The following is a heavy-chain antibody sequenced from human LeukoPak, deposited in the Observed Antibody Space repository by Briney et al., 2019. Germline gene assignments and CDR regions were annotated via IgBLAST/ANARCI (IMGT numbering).Heavy chain of an antibody. D-gene: IGHD6-19*01. V-gene: IGHV4-59*08. J-gene: IGHJ4*02. CDR3: ARRVAVTARYYFDF. CDR2: VYYNGNT. Sequence: PSETLSLTCTVSGGSIDTYYWTRIRQPPGKGLEWIGFVYYNGNTNYNPSLKSRVTISVDTSKNQFSLKVNAVTAADTAVYFCARRVAVTARYYFDFWGQGALVTVSS. CDR1: GGSIDTYY.